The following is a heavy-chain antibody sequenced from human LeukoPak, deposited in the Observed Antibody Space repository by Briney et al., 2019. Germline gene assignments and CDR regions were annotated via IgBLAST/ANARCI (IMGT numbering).Heavy chain of an antibody. Sequence: ASVKVSCKASGYAFTSYDIHWVRQSPGKGLEWMGGFDVAETDTIYAQKFQGRVTMTEDTSTDTAYMELNSLSSEDTAVYYCSSSGVEEWQGLHFWGQGTLVTVSS. CDR1: GYAFTSYD. CDR3: SSSGVEEWQGLHF. J-gene: IGHJ4*02. V-gene: IGHV1-24*01. D-gene: IGHD3-3*01. CDR2: FDVAETDT.